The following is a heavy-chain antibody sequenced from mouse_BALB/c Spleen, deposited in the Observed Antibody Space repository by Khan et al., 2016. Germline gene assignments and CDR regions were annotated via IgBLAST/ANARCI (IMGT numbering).Heavy chain of an antibody. CDR1: GFSLTNSG. CDR2: IWPGGST. J-gene: IGHJ3*01. D-gene: IGHD2-4*01. CDR3: ARDDQDYDAWFAS. Sequence: QVQLKESGPGLVAPSQSLSITCTVSGFSLTNSGVHWIRQPPGKGLEWLGVIWPGGSTDYNSALMSGLSITKDNSQNQVFLKMISLQTDDTAMYXCARDDQDYDAWFASWGQGTLVIVSA. V-gene: IGHV2-9*02.